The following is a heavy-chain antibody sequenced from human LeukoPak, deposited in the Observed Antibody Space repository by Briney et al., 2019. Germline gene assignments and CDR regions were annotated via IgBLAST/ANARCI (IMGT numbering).Heavy chain of an antibody. V-gene: IGHV4-4*07. CDR2: IYSSGSA. CDR3: ARETTDFWSGYLDY. Sequence: SETLSLTCTVSGGSINSYYWSWIRQPAGKGLEWIGRIYSSGSANYNPSLKTRVAMSVDTSKNQFSLKLSSVTAADTAVYYCARETTDFWSGYLDYWGQGILITVSS. CDR1: GGSINSYY. D-gene: IGHD3-3*01. J-gene: IGHJ4*02.